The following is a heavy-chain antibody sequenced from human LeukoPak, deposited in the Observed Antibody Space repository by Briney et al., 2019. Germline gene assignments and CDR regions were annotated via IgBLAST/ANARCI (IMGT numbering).Heavy chain of an antibody. J-gene: IGHJ4*02. V-gene: IGHV3-74*01. CDR3: ARVPTNSYGFGQ. D-gene: IGHD5-18*01. CDR1: GCGFSGYW. CDR2: INEDGTSA. Sequence: PGGSLRLSCAASGCGFSGYWMHWVRQAPGKGLVWVAHINEDGTSASHADSVKGRFTISRDNAKNTLYLQMNSLTVEDTAVYYCARVPTNSYGFGQWGQGSLVTVSS.